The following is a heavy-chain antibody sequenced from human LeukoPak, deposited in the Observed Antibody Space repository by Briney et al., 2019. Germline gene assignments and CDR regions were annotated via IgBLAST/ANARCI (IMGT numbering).Heavy chain of an antibody. V-gene: IGHV4-61*08. CDR3: ARVPLTGVSSVVDAFDI. CDR1: GGSISSGGYY. CDR2: IYYSGST. D-gene: IGHD2-21*01. J-gene: IGHJ3*02. Sequence: SETLSLTCTVSGGSISSGGYYWSWIRQPPGKGLEWIGYIYYSGSTNYNPSLKSRVTISVDTSKNQFSLKLSSVTAADTAVYYCARVPLTGVSSVVDAFDIWGQGTMVTVSS.